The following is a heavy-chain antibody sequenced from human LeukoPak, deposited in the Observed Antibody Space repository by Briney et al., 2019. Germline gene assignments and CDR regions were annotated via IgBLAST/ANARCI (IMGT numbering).Heavy chain of an antibody. V-gene: IGHV4-31*03. CDR3: ARGSTLIRGFDY. D-gene: IGHD3-10*01. Sequence: SETLSLTCTVSVGSISSGDYYWNWIRQHPEKSLEWIGYIFYSGSAYYNPSLKSRVTISVDTSKNQFSLKLSSVTAADTAVYCCARGSTLIRGFDYWGQGTLVTVSS. CDR2: IFYSGSA. J-gene: IGHJ4*02. CDR1: VGSISSGDYY.